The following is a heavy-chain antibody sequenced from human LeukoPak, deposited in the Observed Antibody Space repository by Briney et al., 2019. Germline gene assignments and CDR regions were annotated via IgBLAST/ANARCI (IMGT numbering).Heavy chain of an antibody. Sequence: PSETLSLTCTVSGGSISSGGYYWSWIRQHPGKGLEWIGYIYYSGSTYYNPSLKSRVTISVDTSKSQFSLKLSSVTAADTAVYYCARGLSNYYYYGMDVWGQGTTVTVSS. CDR3: ARGLSNYYYYGMDV. CDR1: GGSISSGGYY. CDR2: IYYSGST. V-gene: IGHV4-31*03. J-gene: IGHJ6*02. D-gene: IGHD6-6*01.